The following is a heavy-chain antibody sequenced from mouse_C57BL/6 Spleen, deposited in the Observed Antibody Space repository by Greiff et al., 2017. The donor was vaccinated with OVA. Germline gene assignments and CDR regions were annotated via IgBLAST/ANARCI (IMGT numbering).Heavy chain of an antibody. J-gene: IGHJ2*01. CDR3: ASHYGSQYYFDY. Sequence: VQLKESGPGLVKPSQSLSLTCSVTGYSITSGYYWNWIRQFPGNKLEWMGYISYDGSNNYNPSLKNRISITRDPSKNQFFLKVNSVTTEDTATYYCASHYGSQYYFDYWGQGTTLTVSS. V-gene: IGHV3-6*01. CDR2: ISYDGSN. D-gene: IGHD1-1*01. CDR1: GYSITSGYY.